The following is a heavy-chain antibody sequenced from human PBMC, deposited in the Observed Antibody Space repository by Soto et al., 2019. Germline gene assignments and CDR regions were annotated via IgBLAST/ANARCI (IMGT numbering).Heavy chain of an antibody. CDR1: GYSFANYG. CDR2: ISAYNGYT. CDR3: ARRTSSSSSYYFYGMDV. D-gene: IGHD6-6*01. V-gene: IGHV1-18*01. J-gene: IGHJ6*02. Sequence: QVQLVQSGPEVKKPGASVKVSCQASGYSFANYGFSWVRQAPGQGLEWMGWISAYNGYTKHAQKLQGRVTMTTDTSTSTVYMEPRSLSSDDTAVYYCARRTSSSSSYYFYGMDVWGQGTTVTVSS.